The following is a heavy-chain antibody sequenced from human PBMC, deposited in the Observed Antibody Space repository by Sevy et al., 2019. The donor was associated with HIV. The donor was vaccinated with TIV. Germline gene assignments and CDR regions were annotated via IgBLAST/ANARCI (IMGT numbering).Heavy chain of an antibody. CDR1: GFTVSSNY. CDR2: IYSGGST. D-gene: IGHD6-6*01. CDR3: ARDRGIAARPRYYYYGMDV. J-gene: IGHJ6*02. V-gene: IGHV3-53*01. Sequence: GGSLRLSCAASGFTVSSNYMSWVRQAPGKGLEWVSVIYSGGSTYYADSVKGRFTISRDNPKNTLYLQMNSLRAEDTAVYYCARDRGIAARPRYYYYGMDVWGQGTTVTVSS.